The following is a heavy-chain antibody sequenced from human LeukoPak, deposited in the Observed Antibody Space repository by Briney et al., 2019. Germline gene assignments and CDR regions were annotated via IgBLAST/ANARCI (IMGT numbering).Heavy chain of an antibody. CDR1: GFLFNTYG. CDR2: IRYDGNNK. Sequence: PGGSLRLSCAASGFLFNTYGMHRVRQAPGKGLEWVAFIRYDGNNKYYADSVKGRFTISRDNSKNTLHLQMNSLRAEDTAVYYCAKLVGMDYDFWSGTVDYWGQGTLVTVSS. V-gene: IGHV3-30*02. J-gene: IGHJ4*02. D-gene: IGHD3-3*01. CDR3: AKLVGMDYDFWSGTVDY.